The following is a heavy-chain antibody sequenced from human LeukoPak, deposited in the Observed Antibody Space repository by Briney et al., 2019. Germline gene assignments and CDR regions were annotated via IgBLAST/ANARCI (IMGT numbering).Heavy chain of an antibody. CDR1: GFTFDDYA. V-gene: IGHV3-9*01. CDR2: ISWNSGSI. Sequence: PGRSLRLSCAASGFTFDDYAMHWVRQAPGKGLEWVSGISWNSGSIGYADSVKGRFTISRDNAKNSLYLQMNSLRAEDTAVYYCARDIVVPTSSYYYYYGMDVWGQGTTVTVSS. CDR3: ARDIVVPTSSYYYYYGMDV. J-gene: IGHJ6*02. D-gene: IGHD2-2*01.